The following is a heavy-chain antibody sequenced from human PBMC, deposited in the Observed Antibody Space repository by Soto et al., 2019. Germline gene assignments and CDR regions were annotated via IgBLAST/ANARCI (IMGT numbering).Heavy chain of an antibody. D-gene: IGHD4-17*01. Sequence: ASVKVSCKASGYTFTSYGISWVRQAPGQGLEWMGWISAYNGNTNYAQKLQGRVTMTTDTSTSTAYMELRSLRSDDTAVYYCARDRWIRGPVTTIYDAFDISGQGTMVTVSS. J-gene: IGHJ3*02. CDR3: ARDRWIRGPVTTIYDAFDI. CDR2: ISAYNGNT. V-gene: IGHV1-18*01. CDR1: GYTFTSYG.